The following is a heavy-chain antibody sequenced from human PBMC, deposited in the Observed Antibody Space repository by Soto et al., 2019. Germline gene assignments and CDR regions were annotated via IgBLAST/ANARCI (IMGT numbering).Heavy chain of an antibody. J-gene: IGHJ4*02. V-gene: IGHV4-30-2*01. CDR1: GGSISSGGYS. Sequence: QLQLQESGSGLVKPSQTLSLTCAVSGGSISSGGYSWSWIRQPPGKGLEWIGYIYHSGSTYYNPSLKTRVTISLDRSNNQFSLKRGSVTAAATAVYYCARGRPFGRWGQGTLVTVSS. CDR3: ARGRPFGR. D-gene: IGHD3-3*01. CDR2: IYHSGST.